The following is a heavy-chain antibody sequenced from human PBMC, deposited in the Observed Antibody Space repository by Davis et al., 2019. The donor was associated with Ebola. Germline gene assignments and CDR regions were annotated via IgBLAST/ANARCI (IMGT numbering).Heavy chain of an antibody. Sequence: GESLKISCAASGFTFSSYAMSWVRQAPGKGLEWVSAISGSGGSTYYADSVKGWFTISRDDSKNTLYLQMNSLRAEDKAVYYCAKVGGGYCSGGSCYSPDYWGQGTLVTVSS. D-gene: IGHD2-15*01. CDR1: GFTFSSYA. CDR3: AKVGGGYCSGGSCYSPDY. CDR2: ISGSGGST. V-gene: IGHV3-23*01. J-gene: IGHJ4*02.